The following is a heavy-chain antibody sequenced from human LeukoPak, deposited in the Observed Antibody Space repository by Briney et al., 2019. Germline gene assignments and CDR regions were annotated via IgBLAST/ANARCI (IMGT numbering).Heavy chain of an antibody. CDR1: GLSVSSNY. D-gene: IGHD6-13*01. V-gene: IGHV3-66*01. CDR2: IYTGGPT. CDR3: ARDTRVAAADNRNFDH. Sequence: GGSLRLSCAASGLSVSSNYMTWIRQAPGKGPEWVSVIYTGGPTFYADSVKGGFSISRDNSKNVVYLQMNSLRVEDTAMYYCARDTRVAAADNRNFDHWGQGTLVTVST. J-gene: IGHJ4*02.